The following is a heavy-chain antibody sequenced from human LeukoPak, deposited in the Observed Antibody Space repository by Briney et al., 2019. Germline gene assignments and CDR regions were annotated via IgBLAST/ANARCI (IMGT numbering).Heavy chain of an antibody. V-gene: IGHV4-59*08. J-gene: IGHJ6*03. CDR1: GGSIGSYY. CDR3: ARSQWYYYYMDV. Sequence: SETLSLTCTVSGGSIGSYYWSWIRQPPGKGLEWIGYIYYSGSTNYNPSLKSRVTISVDTSKNQFSLKLSSVTAADTAVYYCARSQWYYYYMDVWGKGTTVTVSS. CDR2: IYYSGST. D-gene: IGHD6-19*01.